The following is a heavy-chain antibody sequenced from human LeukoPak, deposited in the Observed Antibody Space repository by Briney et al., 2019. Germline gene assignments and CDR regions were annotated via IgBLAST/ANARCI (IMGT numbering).Heavy chain of an antibody. V-gene: IGHV5-51*01. CDR1: GYSFANYW. CDR2: VNPGDSDT. J-gene: IGHJ4*02. CDR3: ARPHSGSYHSSLEY. D-gene: IGHD1-26*01. Sequence: GESLKISCKGSGYSFANYWIAWVRQMPGTGLEWMGIVNPGDSDTRYSPSFQGQVTISADKSISTASLQWSSLKASDTAMYYCARPHSGSYHSSLEYWGQGTLVTVSS.